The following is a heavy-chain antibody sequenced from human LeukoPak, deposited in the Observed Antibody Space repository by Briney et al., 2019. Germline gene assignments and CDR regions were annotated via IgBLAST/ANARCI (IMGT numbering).Heavy chain of an antibody. J-gene: IGHJ4*02. V-gene: IGHV4-59*01. CDR2: IYYSGST. Sequence: PSETLSLTCTVSGGSISSYYWSWIRQPQGKGLEWIGYIYYSGSTNYNPSLKSRVTISVDTSKNQFSLKLSSVTAADTAVYYCARVVDTAMAYIDYWGQGTLVTVSS. D-gene: IGHD5-18*01. CDR3: ARVVDTAMAYIDY. CDR1: GGSISSYY.